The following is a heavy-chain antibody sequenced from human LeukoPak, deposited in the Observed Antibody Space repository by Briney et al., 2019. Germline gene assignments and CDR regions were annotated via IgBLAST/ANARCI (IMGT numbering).Heavy chain of an antibody. CDR3: ARDLGYSYGYWGHYFDY. CDR1: GFTFSSYW. D-gene: IGHD5-18*01. J-gene: IGHJ4*02. V-gene: IGHV3-74*01. CDR2: INSDGSST. Sequence: GGSLRLSCAASGFTFSSYWMHWVRQAPGKGLVWVSRINSDGSSTSYADSVKGRFTISRDNAKNTLYLQMNSLRAEDTAVYYCARDLGYSYGYWGHYFDYWGQGTLVTVSS.